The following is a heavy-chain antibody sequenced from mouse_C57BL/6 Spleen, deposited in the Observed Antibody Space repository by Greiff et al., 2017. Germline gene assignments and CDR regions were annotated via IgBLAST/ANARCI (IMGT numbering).Heavy chain of an antibody. J-gene: IGHJ2*01. CDR3: ARRVGPPCFAY. CDR1: GFNIKDYY. CDR2: FDPEDGET. D-gene: IGHD1-1*02. Sequence: EVQLQQSGADLVKPGASVKLSCTASGFNIKDYYMYWVKQRTEQGLEWFGRFDPEDGETIYAPKFQGKVTITADTSTNTAYLQRSSLTSKDTAVYYCARRVGPPCFAYWGQGTTLTVSS. V-gene: IGHV14-2*01.